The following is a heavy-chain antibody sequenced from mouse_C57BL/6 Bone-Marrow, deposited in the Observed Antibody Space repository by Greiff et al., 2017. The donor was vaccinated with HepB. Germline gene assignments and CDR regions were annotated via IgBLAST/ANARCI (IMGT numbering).Heavy chain of an antibody. CDR3: TTFYYGNYVWYFDV. CDR2: IDPENGDT. Sequence: VQLKESGAELVRPGASVKLSCTASGFNIKDDYMHWVKQRPEQGLEWIGWIDPENGDTEYASKFQGKATITADTSSNTAYLQRSSLTSEDTAVYYCTTFYYGNYVWYFDVWGTGTTVTVSS. V-gene: IGHV14-4*01. D-gene: IGHD2-1*01. J-gene: IGHJ1*03. CDR1: GFNIKDDY.